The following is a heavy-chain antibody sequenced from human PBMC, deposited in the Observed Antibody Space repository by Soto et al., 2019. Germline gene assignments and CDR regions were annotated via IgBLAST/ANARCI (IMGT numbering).Heavy chain of an antibody. V-gene: IGHV5-10-1*01. CDR3: AIMKTYGDYASYYYGMDV. Sequence: LGKSLKISCKGSGYSFTSYWISWVRQMPGKGLEWMGRIDPSDSYTNYSPSFQGHVTISADKSISTAYLQWSSLKASDTAMYYCAIMKTYGDYASYYYGMDVWGQGTTVTVSS. J-gene: IGHJ6*02. CDR1: GYSFTSYW. D-gene: IGHD4-17*01. CDR2: IDPSDSYT.